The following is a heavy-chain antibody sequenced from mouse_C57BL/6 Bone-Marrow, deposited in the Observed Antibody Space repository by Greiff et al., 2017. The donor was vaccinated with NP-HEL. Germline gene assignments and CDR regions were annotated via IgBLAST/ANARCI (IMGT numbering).Heavy chain of an antibody. Sequence: VMLVESGPELVKPGASVKISCKASGYTFSTSWMNWMKQRPGKGLEWIGRIYPGDGDTHYSGNFEGKASLTADKSSNSAYMQLSSLTSEDSAVYFCARGESWGAFFDYRGQGTTLTVSS. D-gene: IGHD6-1*01. J-gene: IGHJ2*01. V-gene: IGHV1-82*01. CDR2: IYPGDGDT. CDR3: ARGESWGAFFDY. CDR1: GYTFSTSW.